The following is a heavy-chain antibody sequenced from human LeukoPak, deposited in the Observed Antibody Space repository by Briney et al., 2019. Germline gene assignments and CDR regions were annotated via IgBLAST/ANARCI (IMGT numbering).Heavy chain of an antibody. CDR2: VLHKGSGGAT. D-gene: IGHD3-10*01. CDR1: GLTFSDAW. J-gene: IGHJ6*03. CDR3: SWIRGALGFYFIDV. V-gene: IGHV3-15*01. Sequence: GGSLRLSCVVSGLTFSDAWLTWVRQAPGKGLEWVGRVLHKGSGGATDYAAPVQGRFTISRDDSKDTVYLEMNSLKSEDTAVYYCSWIRGALGFYFIDVWGKGTTVTISS.